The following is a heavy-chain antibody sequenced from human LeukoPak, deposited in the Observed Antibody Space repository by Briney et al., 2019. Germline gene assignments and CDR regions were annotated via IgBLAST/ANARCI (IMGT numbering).Heavy chain of an antibody. CDR1: GFTFSSYA. J-gene: IGHJ4*02. CDR2: ISYDGSNK. Sequence: GGSLRLSCAASGFTFSSYAMHWVRQAPGKGLEWVAVISYDGSNKYYADSVKGRFTISRDNSKNTLYLQMNSLRAEDTAVYYCAKPLGGSQNYFDYWGQGTLVTVSS. D-gene: IGHD1-26*01. V-gene: IGHV3-30-3*02. CDR3: AKPLGGSQNYFDY.